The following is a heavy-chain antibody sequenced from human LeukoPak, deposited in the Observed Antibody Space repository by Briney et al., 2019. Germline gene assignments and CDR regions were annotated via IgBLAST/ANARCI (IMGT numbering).Heavy chain of an antibody. CDR2: INHSGST. CDR1: GGSFSGYY. CDR3: AREGYSSSWYLSY. J-gene: IGHJ4*02. Sequence: SETLSLTCAVYGGSFSGYYWSWLRQPPGKGLEWIGEINHSGSTNYNPSLKSRVTISVDTSKNQFSLKLSSVTAADTAVYYCAREGYSSSWYLSYWGQGTLVTVSS. V-gene: IGHV4-34*01. D-gene: IGHD6-13*01.